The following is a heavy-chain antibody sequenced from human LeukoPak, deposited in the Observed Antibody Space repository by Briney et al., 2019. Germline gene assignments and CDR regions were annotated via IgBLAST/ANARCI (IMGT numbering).Heavy chain of an antibody. CDR2: INHIGST. Sequence: SETLSLTCAVYGGSFSSYYWSWIRQPPGKGLEWIGEINHIGSTKYNPSLKSRVTMSVDTSKNQLSLKLSSVTAADTAVYYCARIRGYGSDYYYYYMDVWDKGTTVTVSS. CDR1: GGSFSSYY. J-gene: IGHJ6*03. V-gene: IGHV4-34*01. CDR3: ARIRGYGSDYYYYYMDV. D-gene: IGHD6-19*01.